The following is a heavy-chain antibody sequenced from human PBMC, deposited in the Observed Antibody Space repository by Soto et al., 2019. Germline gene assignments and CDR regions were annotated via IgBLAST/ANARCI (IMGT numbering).Heavy chain of an antibody. V-gene: IGHV1-2*02. D-gene: IGHD2-21*02. J-gene: IGHJ6*02. CDR3: ARVVTAIWDYYYYYGMDV. CDR2: INPNSGGT. Sequence: AASVKVSCKASGYTFTGYYMHWVRQAPGQGLEWMGWINPNSGGTNYAQKFQGRVTMTRDTSISTAYMELSRLRSDDTAVYYCARVVTAIWDYYYYYGMDVWGQGTTVTVSS. CDR1: GYTFTGYY.